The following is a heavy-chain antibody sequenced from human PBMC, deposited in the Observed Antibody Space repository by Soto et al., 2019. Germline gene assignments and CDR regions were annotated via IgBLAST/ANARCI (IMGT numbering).Heavy chain of an antibody. J-gene: IGHJ4*02. CDR3: ARGSRITMIAVVISAYYFDY. CDR2: MNPNSGNT. V-gene: IGHV1-8*01. CDR1: GYTFTSYD. Sequence: ASVKVSCKASGYTFTSYDINWVRQATGQGLEWMGWMNPNSGNTGYAQKFQGRVTMTRNTSISTAYMELSSLRSEDTAVYYCARGSRITMIAVVISAYYFDYWGQGTLVTVSS. D-gene: IGHD3-22*01.